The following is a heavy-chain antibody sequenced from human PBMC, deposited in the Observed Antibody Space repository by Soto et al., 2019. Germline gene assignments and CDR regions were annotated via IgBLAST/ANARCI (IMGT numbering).Heavy chain of an antibody. CDR1: GGTFSSYA. D-gene: IGHD2-2*01. CDR2: IIPIFGTA. J-gene: IGHJ6*02. V-gene: IGHV1-69*13. CDR3: ARDTRIVLLSAAMPQPDYYYGMDV. Sequence: SVKVSCKASGGTFSSYAISWVRQAPGQGHERMEGIIPIFGTANYAQKFQGRVTITADESTGTAYMELSSLRSEDTAVYYCARDTRIVLLSAAMPQPDYYYGMDVWGQGTTVTVSS.